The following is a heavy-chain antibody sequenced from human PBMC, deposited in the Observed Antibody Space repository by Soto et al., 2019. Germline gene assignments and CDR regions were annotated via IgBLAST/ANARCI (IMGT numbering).Heavy chain of an antibody. CDR2: ITYDGSNK. D-gene: IGHD6-19*01. CDR1: GFTFSSYG. Sequence: QVQLVESGGGVVQPGRSLRLSCAASGFTFSSYGMHWVRQAPGKGLEWVSVITYDGSNKYYADSVKGRFTISRDNSKNTLYLQMNSLRAEDTAVYYCAKTVREAVDGTDRGYCDYWGQGTLVTVSS. J-gene: IGHJ4*02. V-gene: IGHV3-30*18. CDR3: AKTVREAVDGTDRGYCDY.